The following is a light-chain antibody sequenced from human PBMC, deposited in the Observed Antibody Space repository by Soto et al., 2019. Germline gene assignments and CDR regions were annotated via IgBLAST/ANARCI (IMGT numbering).Light chain of an antibody. CDR2: TAS. CDR3: QQLNNYPRT. Sequence: DIQLTQSPSFLSASVGDRVTITCRASQGINNYVAWYQQKPGKAPKLLMYTASTLQSGVPSRFSGSGSGTEFTLTISSLQPEDFATYFCQQLNNYPRTFGQGTNVEI. CDR1: QGINNY. V-gene: IGKV1-9*01. J-gene: IGKJ1*01.